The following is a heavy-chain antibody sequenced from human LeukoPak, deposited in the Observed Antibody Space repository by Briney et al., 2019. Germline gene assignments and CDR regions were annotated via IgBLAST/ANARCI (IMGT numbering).Heavy chain of an antibody. CDR2: LIPIFGTA. CDR1: GYTFTSYC. V-gene: IGHV1-69*13. D-gene: IGHD6-19*01. Sequence: ASVKVSCKSSGYTFTSYCISWVRQAPGQGLEWMGGLIPIFGTANYAQKFQGRVTITADESTSTAYMELSSLRSEDTAVYYCAREGPPAVAGTGWFDPWGQGTLVTVSS. J-gene: IGHJ5*02. CDR3: AREGPPAVAGTGWFDP.